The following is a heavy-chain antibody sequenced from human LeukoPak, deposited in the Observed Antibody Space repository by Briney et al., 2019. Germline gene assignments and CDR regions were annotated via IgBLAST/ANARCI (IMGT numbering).Heavy chain of an antibody. CDR2: ISAYNGNT. J-gene: IGHJ4*02. D-gene: IGHD5-12*01. V-gene: IGHV1-18*04. Sequence: ASVKVSCKASGYTFTGYYMHWGRQAPGQGLEGMGWISAYNGNTKYAQKLQGRVTMTTDTSTSTAYMELRSLRSDDTAVYYCARWSGYDSAAYWGQGTLVTVSS. CDR3: ARWSGYDSAAY. CDR1: GYTFTGYY.